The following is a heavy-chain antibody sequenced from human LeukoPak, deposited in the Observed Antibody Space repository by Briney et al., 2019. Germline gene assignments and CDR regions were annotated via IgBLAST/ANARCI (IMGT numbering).Heavy chain of an antibody. CDR3: TRDLGQWLLQGIFFDY. J-gene: IGHJ4*02. CDR2: FDPEDGET. V-gene: IGHV1-24*01. Sequence: ASVKVSCKVSGYTLTELSMHWVRQAPGKGLEWMGGFDPEDGETIYAQKFQGRVTMTEDTSTDTAYMELRSLGSDDTAVYYCTRDLGQWLLQGIFFDYWGQGTLVTVSS. D-gene: IGHD5-12*01. CDR1: GYTLTELS.